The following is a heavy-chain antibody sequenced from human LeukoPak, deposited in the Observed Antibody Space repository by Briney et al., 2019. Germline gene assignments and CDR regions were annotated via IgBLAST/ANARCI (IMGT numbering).Heavy chain of an antibody. CDR2: INPNSGGT. D-gene: IGHD3-22*01. Sequence: ASVKVSCKASGYTFTGYYMHWVPQAPGQGLEWMGWINPNSGGTNYAQKFQGRVTMTRDTSISTAYMELSRLRSDDTAVYYCARGDDSSDYYSYYYYYYMDVWGKGTTVTVSS. J-gene: IGHJ6*03. CDR1: GYTFTGYY. V-gene: IGHV1-2*02. CDR3: ARGDDSSDYYSYYYYYYMDV.